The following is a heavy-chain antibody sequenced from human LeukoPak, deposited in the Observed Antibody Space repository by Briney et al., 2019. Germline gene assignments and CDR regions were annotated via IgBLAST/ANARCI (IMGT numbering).Heavy chain of an antibody. CDR1: GGSISSSSYY. D-gene: IGHD6-19*01. CDR3: ASSSGWYSNYFDY. V-gene: IGHV4-39*07. CDR2: IYYSGST. Sequence: SETLSLTCTVSGGSISSSSYYWGWIRQPPGKGLEWIGSIYYSGSTYYNPSLKCRVTISVDRSKNQFSLKLSSVTAADTAVYYCASSSGWYSNYFDYWGQGTLVTVSS. J-gene: IGHJ4*02.